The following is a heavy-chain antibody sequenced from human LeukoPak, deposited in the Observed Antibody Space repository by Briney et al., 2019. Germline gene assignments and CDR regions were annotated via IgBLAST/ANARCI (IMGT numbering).Heavy chain of an antibody. CDR1: GFTFSSYA. CDR2: ISGGGGST. D-gene: IGHD2-8*02. CDR3: AKAGLAGYCSGGQCYSQLDF. J-gene: IGHJ4*02. V-gene: IGHV3-23*01. Sequence: GGSLRLSCAGSGFTFSSYAMSWVRQAPGKGLEWVSAISGGGGSTYYADSVKGRFTISKDNSKNTLYLQMNRLRAEDTAVYYCAKAGLAGYCSGGQCYSQLDFWGQGTLVTVSS.